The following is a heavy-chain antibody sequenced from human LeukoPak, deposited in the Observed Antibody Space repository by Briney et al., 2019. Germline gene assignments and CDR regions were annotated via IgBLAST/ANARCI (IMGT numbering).Heavy chain of an antibody. Sequence: GGSLRLSCAASGFTFDDYAMHWVRQAPGKGLEWVSLISGDGGSTYYADSVKGRFTISRDNSKNSLYLQMNSLRTEDTALYYCASRVGYYYDSSGYSHDDAFDIWGQGTMVTVSS. J-gene: IGHJ3*02. CDR2: ISGDGGST. CDR1: GFTFDDYA. D-gene: IGHD3-22*01. V-gene: IGHV3-43*02. CDR3: ASRVGYYYDSSGYSHDDAFDI.